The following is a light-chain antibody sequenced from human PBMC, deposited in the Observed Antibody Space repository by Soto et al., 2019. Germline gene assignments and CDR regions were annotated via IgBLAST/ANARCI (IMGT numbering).Light chain of an antibody. CDR1: QTIDNN. Sequence: QMTQSPSSLSASVGDRVTITCRASQTIDNNLNWYQQKPGKAPRLLIYVAFSLQSGVPSRFSGSGSGTDFTLTISSLQPDDFATYFCQQSFSIPYTFGQGTILEIK. CDR2: VAF. J-gene: IGKJ2*01. V-gene: IGKV1-39*01. CDR3: QQSFSIPYT.